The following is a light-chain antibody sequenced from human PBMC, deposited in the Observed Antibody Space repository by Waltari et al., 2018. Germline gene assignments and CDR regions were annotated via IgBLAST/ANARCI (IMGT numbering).Light chain of an antibody. V-gene: IGLV2-23*02. CDR1: SSHVGGYDL. J-gene: IGLJ2*01. CDR3: CSYAGNRIWI. Sequence: QSALAQPASVSGSPGRSITISCSGSSSHVGGYDLVSWYQQTPGRAPKLIISDVTERPSGVSDRFSGSKSGNTASLTISGLLPEDEADYYCCSYAGNRIWIFGGGTKVTVL. CDR2: DVT.